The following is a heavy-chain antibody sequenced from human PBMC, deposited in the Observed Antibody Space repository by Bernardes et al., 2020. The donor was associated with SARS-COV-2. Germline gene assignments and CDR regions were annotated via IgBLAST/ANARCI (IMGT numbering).Heavy chain of an antibody. V-gene: IGHV3-64*02. CDR3: ARGHYYGSGKYYFDY. D-gene: IGHD3-10*01. CDR2: IHKDGRST. Sequence: GASLSLSCAASGFTFSDYYMHWVRQAPGKGLQYVSAIHKDGRSTYYVDSVKGRFTISRDNSKNTLYLQMGSLRAEDMAIYYCARGHYYGSGKYYFDYWGRGTLVTVSS. CDR1: GFTFSDYY. J-gene: IGHJ4*02.